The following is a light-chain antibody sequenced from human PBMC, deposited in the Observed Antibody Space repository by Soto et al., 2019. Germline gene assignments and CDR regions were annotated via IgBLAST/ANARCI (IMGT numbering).Light chain of an antibody. V-gene: IGLV2-11*01. J-gene: IGLJ1*01. CDR1: SSDVGAYNY. Sequence: QSALTQPRSVSGSPGQSVTISCTGTSSDVGAYNYVSWYQQHPGKAPKLLIYDVSKRPSGVPDRFSGSKSGYTASLTISGLQAEDEADFYCGSYIGAYTYVFGTGTKVTVL. CDR3: GSYIGAYTYV. CDR2: DVS.